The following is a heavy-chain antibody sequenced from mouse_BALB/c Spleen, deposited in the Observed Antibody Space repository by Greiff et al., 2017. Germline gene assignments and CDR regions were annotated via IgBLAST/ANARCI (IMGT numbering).Heavy chain of an antibody. CDR2: ISYSGST. CDR1: GYSITSDYA. CDR3: ASHYDGEGYAMDY. Sequence: VQLQQSGPGLVKPSQSLSLTCTVTGYSITSDYAWNWIRQFPGNKLEWMGYISYSGSTSYNPSLKSRISITRDTSKNQFFLQLNSVTTEDTATYYCASHYDGEGYAMDYWGQGTSVTVSS. V-gene: IGHV3-2*02. D-gene: IGHD1-2*01. J-gene: IGHJ4*01.